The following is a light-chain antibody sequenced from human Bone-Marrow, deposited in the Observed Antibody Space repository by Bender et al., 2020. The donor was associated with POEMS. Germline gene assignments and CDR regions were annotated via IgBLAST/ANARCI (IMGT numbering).Light chain of an antibody. CDR3: SSYTSRSTNV. Sequence: QSVLTQPPSVSGAPGQRVTISCSGTSSDIGSYNHVSWHQQHPGKAPKLMIYDVTNRPSGVSLRFSGSKSGNTASLTISGLQAEDEADYYCSSYTSRSTNVFGPGTKVTVL. V-gene: IGLV2-14*03. CDR2: DVT. CDR1: SSDIGSYNH. J-gene: IGLJ1*01.